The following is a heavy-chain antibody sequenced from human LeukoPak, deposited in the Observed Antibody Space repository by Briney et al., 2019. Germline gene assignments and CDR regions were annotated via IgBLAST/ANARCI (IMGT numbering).Heavy chain of an antibody. Sequence: ASVKVSCKASGYTFTGYYMHWVRQAPGQGHEWMGWINPNSGGTNYAQKFQGRVTMTRDTSISTAYMELSRLRPDDTAVYYCARGVHDYSNYYYYGMDVWGQGTTVTVSS. CDR2: INPNSGGT. V-gene: IGHV1-2*02. CDR3: ARGVHDYSNYYYYGMDV. CDR1: GYTFTGYY. J-gene: IGHJ6*02. D-gene: IGHD4-11*01.